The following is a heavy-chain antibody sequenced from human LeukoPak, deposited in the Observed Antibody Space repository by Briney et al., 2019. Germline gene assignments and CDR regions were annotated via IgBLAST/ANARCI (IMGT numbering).Heavy chain of an antibody. Sequence: GGSLRLSCAVSGFTVSSNYMSWVRQAPGKGLEWVSGIYGGDSTYYADSVKDRFTISRDNSKNTLHLQMNSLRAEDTAVYYCASESPLYYDGNSGFWGQGALVTVSS. J-gene: IGHJ4*02. D-gene: IGHD4-23*01. CDR3: ASESPLYYDGNSGF. V-gene: IGHV3-53*01. CDR1: GFTVSSNY. CDR2: IYGGDST.